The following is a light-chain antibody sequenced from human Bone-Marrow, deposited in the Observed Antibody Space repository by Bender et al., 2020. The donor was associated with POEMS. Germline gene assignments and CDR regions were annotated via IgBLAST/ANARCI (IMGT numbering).Light chain of an antibody. CDR1: NIGSKS. Sequence: SYVLTQTPSVSVAPGQTASITCGGDNIGSKSVHWYQQKPGQAPVLVVYDDSYRPSGIPERFSGSNSGNTATLTIGRVEAGDEADYYCQVWDTGSDHIWVFGGGTKLTVL. CDR3: QVWDTGSDHIWV. CDR2: DDS. V-gene: IGLV3-21*02. J-gene: IGLJ3*02.